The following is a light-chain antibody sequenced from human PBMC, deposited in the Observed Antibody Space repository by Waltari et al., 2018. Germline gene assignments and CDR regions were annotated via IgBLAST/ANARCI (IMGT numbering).Light chain of an antibody. Sequence: DIQMTQSPYTLSASVGDSVTITCRASESISTWLVWYQQKPGKAPNLLIYKASTLQTGVPSRFRGSGSGTEFTLTITSLQPDDFATYYCQEYKSFPGYTFGQGTKLEI. CDR3: QEYKSFPGYT. V-gene: IGKV1-5*03. J-gene: IGKJ2*01. CDR2: KAS. CDR1: ESISTW.